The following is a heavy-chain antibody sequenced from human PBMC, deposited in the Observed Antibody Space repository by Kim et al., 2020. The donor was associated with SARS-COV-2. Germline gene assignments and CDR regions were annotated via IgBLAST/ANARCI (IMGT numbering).Heavy chain of an antibody. D-gene: IGHD6-19*01. CDR2: ISWDGGST. CDR1: GFTFDDYT. V-gene: IGHV3-43*01. CDR3: AKDITGIAVAPTYGMDV. J-gene: IGHJ6*02. Sequence: GGSLRLSCAASGFTFDDYTMHWVRQAPGKGLEWVSLISWDGGSTYYADSVKGRFTISRDNSKNSLYLQMNSLRTEDTALYYCAKDITGIAVAPTYGMDVWGQGTTVTVSS.